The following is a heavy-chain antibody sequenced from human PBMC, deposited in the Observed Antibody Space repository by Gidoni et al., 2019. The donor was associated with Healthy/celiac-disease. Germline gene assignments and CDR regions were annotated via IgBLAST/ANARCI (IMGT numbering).Heavy chain of an antibody. D-gene: IGHD3-9*01. V-gene: IGHV3-21*01. CDR1: GFTFSSYS. J-gene: IGHJ4*02. CDR2: IISSSSYI. Sequence: EVQLVESGGGLVKPGGSLRLSCAASGFTFSSYSMNWVRQAPGKGLEWVSSIISSSSYIYYADSVKGRFTNSRDNAKNSLYLQMNSLRAEDTAVYYCARDIKYDILTGYYNPTDYWGQGTLVTVSS. CDR3: ARDIKYDILTGYYNPTDY.